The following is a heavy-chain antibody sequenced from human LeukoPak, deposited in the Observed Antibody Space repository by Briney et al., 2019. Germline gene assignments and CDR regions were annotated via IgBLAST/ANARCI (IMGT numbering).Heavy chain of an antibody. CDR1: GGSISSSSYY. V-gene: IGHV4-39*07. CDR3: ARAPVGGNYEFDY. D-gene: IGHD4-23*01. CDR2: IYYSGST. Sequence: SETLSLTCTVSGGSISSSSYYWGWIRQPPGKGLEWIGSIYYSGSTNYNPSLKSRVTISVDTSKNQFSLKLSSVTAADTAVYYCARAPVGGNYEFDYWGQGTLVTVSS. J-gene: IGHJ4*02.